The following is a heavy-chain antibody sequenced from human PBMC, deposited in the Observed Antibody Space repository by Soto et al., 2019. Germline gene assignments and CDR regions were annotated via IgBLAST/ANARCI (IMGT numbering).Heavy chain of an antibody. CDR2: IYYSGDT. D-gene: IGHD2-15*01. CDR3: ARDGDCSGGSCYLGYGLDV. V-gene: IGHV4-31*03. CDR1: GGSINSGGYY. Sequence: QVQLQESGPGLVKPSQTLSLTCTVSGGSINSGGYYWSWIRQHPGKGLEWIGKIYYSGDTSYNPCIKSRATMSIDTSKNQFSLKMTSVTAADTAVYYCARDGDCSGGSCYLGYGLDVWGRGTTVTVSS. J-gene: IGHJ6*02.